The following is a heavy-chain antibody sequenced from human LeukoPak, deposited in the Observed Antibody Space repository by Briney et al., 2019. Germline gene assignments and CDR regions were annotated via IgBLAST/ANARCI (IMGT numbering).Heavy chain of an antibody. J-gene: IGHJ5*02. D-gene: IGHD1-1*01. CDR2: IYYSGST. V-gene: IGHV4-39*01. Sequence: SETLSLTCTVSGGSISSSSYYWGWIRQPPGKGLEWIGSIYYSGSTYYNPSLKSRVTISVDTSKNQFSLKLSSVTAADTAVYYCERHSYNFKGGTRWFDPWGQGTLVTVSS. CDR3: ERHSYNFKGGTRWFDP. CDR1: GGSISSSSYY.